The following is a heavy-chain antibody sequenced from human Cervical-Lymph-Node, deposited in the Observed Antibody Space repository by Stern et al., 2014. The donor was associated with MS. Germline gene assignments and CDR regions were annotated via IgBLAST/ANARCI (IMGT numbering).Heavy chain of an antibody. D-gene: IGHD3-3*01. CDR3: ARVPVLRFLEWFQLDY. CDR2: ISSSSSTI. V-gene: IGHV3-48*02. J-gene: IGHJ4*02. Sequence: VQLVESGGGLVQPGGSLRLSCAASGFTFSSYSMNWVRQAPGKGLEWVSYISSSSSTIYYADSVKGRFTISRDNAKNSLYLQMNSLRDEDTAVYYCARVPVLRFLEWFQLDYWGQGTLVTVSS. CDR1: GFTFSSYS.